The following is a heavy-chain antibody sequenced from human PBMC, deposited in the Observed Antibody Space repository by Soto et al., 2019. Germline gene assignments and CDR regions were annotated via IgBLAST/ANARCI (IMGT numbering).Heavy chain of an antibody. V-gene: IGHV4-59*01. D-gene: IGHD2-2*01. CDR1: GGSISSYY. Sequence: PSETLSLTCTVSGGSISSYYWSWIRQPPGKGLEWIGYIYYSGSTNYNPSLKSRVTISVDTSKNQFSLKLSSVTAADTAVYYCARDMPALLFDYWGQGTLVTVSS. J-gene: IGHJ4*02. CDR3: ARDMPALLFDY. CDR2: IYYSGST.